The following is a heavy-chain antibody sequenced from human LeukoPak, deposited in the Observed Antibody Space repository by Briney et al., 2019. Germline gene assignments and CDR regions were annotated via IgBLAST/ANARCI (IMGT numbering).Heavy chain of an antibody. CDR3: ARAGMKGRGLTHFDY. CDR2: IYYSGST. CDR1: GGSISSVGYR. J-gene: IGHJ4*02. Sequence: PSQTLSLTCTVSGGSISSVGYRWSWIRQHPGKGLEWIGYIYYSGSTYYNPSLKSRVTISVDTSKNQFSLKLSSVTAADTAASYCARAGMKGRGLTHFDYWGQGTLVTVSS. D-gene: IGHD3-10*01. V-gene: IGHV4-31*03.